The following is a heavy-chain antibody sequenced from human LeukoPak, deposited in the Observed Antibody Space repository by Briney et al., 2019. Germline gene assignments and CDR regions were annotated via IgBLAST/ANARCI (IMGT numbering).Heavy chain of an antibody. CDR3: ARAGGFFSPFGY. J-gene: IGHJ4*02. CDR1: GASMSSGGYY. CDR2: IYYSGST. Sequence: SETLSLTCGVSGASMSSGGYYWSWIRQHPGKGLEWIGYIYYSGSTYYNPSLKSRVTISVDTSKNQFSLKLSSVTAADTAVYYCARAGGFFSPFGYWGQGTLVTVSS. V-gene: IGHV4-31*11. D-gene: IGHD3-16*01.